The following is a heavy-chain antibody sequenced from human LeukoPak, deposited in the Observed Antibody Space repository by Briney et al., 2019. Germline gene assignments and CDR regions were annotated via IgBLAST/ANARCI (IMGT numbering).Heavy chain of an antibody. V-gene: IGHV3-30*18. CDR3: AKDGSSSWYYFDY. CDR1: GFTFSSYG. J-gene: IGHJ4*02. D-gene: IGHD6-13*01. Sequence: GGSLRLSCAASGFTFSSYGMRWVRQAPGKGLEWVAVISYDGSNKYYADSVKGRFTISRDNSKNTLYLQMNSLRAEDTAVYYCAKDGSSSWYYFDYWGQGTLVTVSS. CDR2: ISYDGSNK.